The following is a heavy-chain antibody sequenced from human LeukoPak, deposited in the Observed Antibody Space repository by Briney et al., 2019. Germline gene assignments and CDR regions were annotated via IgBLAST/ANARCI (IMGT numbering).Heavy chain of an antibody. D-gene: IGHD6-19*01. J-gene: IGHJ4*02. CDR3: ARAKGSSGWYGGEYYFDY. V-gene: IGHV4-39*07. CDR2: IYYSGST. CDR1: GGSISSSSYF. Sequence: SETLSLTCTVSGGSISSSSYFWGWIRQPPGKGLEWIGSIYYSGSTYYNPSLKSRVTISVDTSKNQFSLKLSSVTAADTAVYYCARAKGSSGWYGGEYYFDYWGQGTLVTVSS.